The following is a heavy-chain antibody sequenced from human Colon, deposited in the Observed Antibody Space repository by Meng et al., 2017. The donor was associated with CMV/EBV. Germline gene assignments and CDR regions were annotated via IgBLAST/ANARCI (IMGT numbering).Heavy chain of an antibody. CDR3: ARDSLQSTSSLDY. V-gene: IGHV3-48*04. CDR1: GFTLSSYD. Sequence: GESLKISCVASGFTLSSYDMHWVRQAPGKGLEWISHISTQSLTTVYADSVKGRFNISRDNAKNSVYLQMNSLRAEDTAVYYCARDSLQSTSSLDYWGQGTLVTVSS. D-gene: IGHD6-6*01. J-gene: IGHJ4*02. CDR2: ISTQSLTT.